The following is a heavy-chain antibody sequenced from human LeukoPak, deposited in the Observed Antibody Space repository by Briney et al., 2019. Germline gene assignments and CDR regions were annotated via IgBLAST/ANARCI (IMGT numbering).Heavy chain of an antibody. Sequence: PSETLSLTCAVYGVSFSSYCWSWIRQPPGQGLEWVGEINHSGSTKYNPSPKSRGTISGDTEKNKFSLKLSAVTDPDTGVYFCARVGYSYVINDWSRTGLGAYPTKYYYHMDVWGKGTTVTVSS. CDR1: GVSFSSYC. CDR2: INHSGST. D-gene: IGHD5-18*01. CDR3: ARVGYSYVINDWSRTGLGAYPTKYYYHMDV. V-gene: IGHV4-34*01. J-gene: IGHJ6*03.